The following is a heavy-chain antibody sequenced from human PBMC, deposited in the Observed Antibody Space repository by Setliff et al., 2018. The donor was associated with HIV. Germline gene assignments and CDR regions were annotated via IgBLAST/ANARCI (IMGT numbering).Heavy chain of an antibody. CDR2: VSSRGDT. J-gene: IGHJ6*02. CDR3: ARAAAGNTGPFEL. D-gene: IGHD3-3*02. V-gene: IGHV4-4*07. Sequence: SETLSLTCTVSDSGTYYWSWIRQPAGKGLEWIGRVSSRGDTNYNPSLKSRVTMSVDTSKNQFSLKLTSVTASDTAVYYCARAAAGNTGPFELWGQGSTVTVSS. CDR1: DSGTYY.